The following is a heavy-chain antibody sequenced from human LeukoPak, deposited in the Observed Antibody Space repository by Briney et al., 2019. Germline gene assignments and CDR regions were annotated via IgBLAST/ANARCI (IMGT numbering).Heavy chain of an antibody. Sequence: GGSLRLSCAASGFTFSSYGMSWVRQAPGKGLEWVSVIYSGGSTYYADSVKGRFTISRDNSKNTLYLQMNSLRAEDTAVYYCAREGFGELRYFDYWGQGTLVTVSS. V-gene: IGHV3-53*01. CDR1: GFTFSSYG. CDR2: IYSGGST. D-gene: IGHD3-10*01. J-gene: IGHJ4*02. CDR3: AREGFGELRYFDY.